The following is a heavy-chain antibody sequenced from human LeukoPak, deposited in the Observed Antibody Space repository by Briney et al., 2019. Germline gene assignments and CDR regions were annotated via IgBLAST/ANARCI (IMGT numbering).Heavy chain of an antibody. Sequence: GGSLRLSCAASGFTFSTYAMHWVRKAPGKGLEWVAIISYDGNNEYYADSVRGRFTISRDNSKNTLSLQMISLRVEDTAVYYCARGRYYLDNWGQGTLVTVSS. J-gene: IGHJ4*02. D-gene: IGHD3-10*01. CDR2: ISYDGNNE. CDR1: GFTFSTYA. CDR3: ARGRYYLDN. V-gene: IGHV3-30*04.